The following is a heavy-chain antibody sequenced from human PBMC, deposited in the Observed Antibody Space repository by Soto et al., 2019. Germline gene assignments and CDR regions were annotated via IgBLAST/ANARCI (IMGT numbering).Heavy chain of an antibody. Sequence: GGSLRLSCAASGFTFSDYYMSWIRQAPGKGLEWVSYISNSGSTIYYADSVKGRITISRDNAKNSLYLQMNSLRAEDTAVYYCARAVAGTFGWFDPWGQGTLVTVSS. CDR3: ARAVAGTFGWFDP. CDR2: ISNSGSTI. D-gene: IGHD6-19*01. J-gene: IGHJ5*02. CDR1: GFTFSDYY. V-gene: IGHV3-11*01.